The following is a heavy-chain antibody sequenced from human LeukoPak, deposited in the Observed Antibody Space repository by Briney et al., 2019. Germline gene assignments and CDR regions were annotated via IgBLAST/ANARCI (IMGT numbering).Heavy chain of an antibody. CDR2: ISSSSSTI. V-gene: IGHV3-48*01. CDR1: GFTFSSYS. Sequence: PGGSLRLSCAASGFTFSSYSMNWVRQAPGKGLEWVSYISSSSSTIYYADSVKGRFTISRDNAKNSLYLQMNSLRAEDTAVYYCARDIGTYYYSSGSYYGWFDPWGQGTLVTVSS. J-gene: IGHJ5*02. CDR3: ARDIGTYYYSSGSYYGWFDP. D-gene: IGHD3-10*01.